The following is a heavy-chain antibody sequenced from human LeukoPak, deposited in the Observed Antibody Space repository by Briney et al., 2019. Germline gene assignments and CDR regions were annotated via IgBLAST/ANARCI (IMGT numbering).Heavy chain of an antibody. V-gene: IGHV4-39*07. CDR1: GGSISSSSYY. CDR2: IYYSGST. CDR3: ARVSGPRGSSTTVEDYYYYMDV. D-gene: IGHD1-26*01. J-gene: IGHJ6*03. Sequence: SETLSLTCTVSGGSISSSSYYWGWIRQPPGKGLEWIGSIYYSGSTYYNPSLKSRVTISVDTSKNQFSLKLSSVTAADAAVYYCARVSGPRGSSTTVEDYYYYMDVWGKGTTVTISS.